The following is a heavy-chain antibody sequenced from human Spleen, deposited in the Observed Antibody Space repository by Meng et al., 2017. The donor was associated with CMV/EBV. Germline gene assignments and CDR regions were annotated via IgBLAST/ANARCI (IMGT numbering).Heavy chain of an antibody. V-gene: IGHV1-3*01. CDR3: ATEDWGSGYLDL. J-gene: IGHJ2*01. CDR1: GHTCTNYV. CDR2: VSVVNGNT. D-gene: IGHD3-16*01. Sequence: TGHTCTNYVIHWVRQAPGQRLEWMGLVSVVNGNTRYSQTFQGRFTISRDTSSTSSTTAYMELSSLTSEDTAVYYCATEDWGSGYLDLWGRGALVTVSS.